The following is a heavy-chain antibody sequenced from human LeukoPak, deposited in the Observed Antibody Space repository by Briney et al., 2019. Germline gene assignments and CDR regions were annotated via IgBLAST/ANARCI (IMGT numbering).Heavy chain of an antibody. J-gene: IGHJ4*02. CDR1: GFTFHDYD. CDR3: ARRDYYGSGSPDF. Sequence: GGSLRLSCAASGFTFHDYDMSWVRQSPGKGLEWVSGINWNGDRTGYADSVKGRFTISRDNAKKSLYLQMNSPGAEDTALYYCARRDYYGSGSPDFWGQGTLVTVSS. CDR2: INWNGDRT. V-gene: IGHV3-20*04. D-gene: IGHD3-10*01.